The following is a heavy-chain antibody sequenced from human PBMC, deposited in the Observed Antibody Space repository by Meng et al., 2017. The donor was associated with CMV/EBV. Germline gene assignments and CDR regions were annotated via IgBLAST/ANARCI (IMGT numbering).Heavy chain of an antibody. CDR1: GFTVSSNY. Sequence: GESLKISCAASGFTVSSNYMSWVRQAPGKGLEWVSVIYSGGSTYYADSVKGRFTISRDNSKNTLCLQMNSLRAEDTAVYYCARGRLVDYYWGQGTLVTVSS. CDR3: ARGRLVDYY. V-gene: IGHV3-66*02. J-gene: IGHJ4*02. D-gene: IGHD6-19*01. CDR2: IYSGGST.